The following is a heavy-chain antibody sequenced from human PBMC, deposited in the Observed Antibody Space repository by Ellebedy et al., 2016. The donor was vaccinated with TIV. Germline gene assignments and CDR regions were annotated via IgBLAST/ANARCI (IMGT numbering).Heavy chain of an antibody. CDR2: INYSGDT. Sequence: GSLRLXXTASGGSINGYYWSWIRQPPGKGLEYIAYINYSGDTNYNPSLKSRVTISVDTSKNQLSLKLPYVTAADTAIYYCARGPAETSRGTWFDPWGQGTLVTVSS. CDR1: GGSINGYY. CDR3: ARGPAETSRGTWFDP. V-gene: IGHV4-59*01. D-gene: IGHD3-16*01. J-gene: IGHJ5*02.